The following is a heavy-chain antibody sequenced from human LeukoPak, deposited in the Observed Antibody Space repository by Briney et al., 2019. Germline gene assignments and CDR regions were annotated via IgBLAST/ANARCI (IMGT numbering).Heavy chain of an antibody. CDR3: ARADCSSTSCYELDY. J-gene: IGHJ4*02. Sequence: GGSLRLSCAGSGFTFSDYYMSWIRQAPGKGLEWVSYISSSDSTINYTDSVKGRFTISRDNAKNSLYLQMNSLRADDTAVYYGARADCSSTSCYELDYWGQGTLVTVSS. V-gene: IGHV3-11*04. D-gene: IGHD2-2*01. CDR2: ISSSDSTI. CDR1: GFTFSDYY.